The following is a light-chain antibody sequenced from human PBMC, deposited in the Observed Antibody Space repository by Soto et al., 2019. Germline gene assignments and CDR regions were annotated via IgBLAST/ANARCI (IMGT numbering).Light chain of an antibody. V-gene: IGLV2-8*01. J-gene: IGLJ1*01. CDR1: SRDVGASDY. CDR3: LSQSGSSNV. Sequence: QSVLTQPPSASGSPGQSVAISCTGTSRDVGASDYVSWYQQHSGKAPKLLLYEVNKRPSGVPDRFSGSKSGNTASLTVSARQADDEADYYRLSQSGSSNVLGTGTKLTVL. CDR2: EVN.